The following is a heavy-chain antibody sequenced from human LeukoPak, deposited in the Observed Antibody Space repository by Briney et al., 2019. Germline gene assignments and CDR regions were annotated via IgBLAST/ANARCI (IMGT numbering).Heavy chain of an antibody. J-gene: IGHJ4*02. CDR1: GYTFTSNA. CDR2: ISYDGSNN. CDR3: ARDHGQWELGD. Sequence: PGGSLRLSCAASGYTFTSNAMHWVRQAPGKGLEWVAVISYDGSNNDYADAVKGRFTISRDDSKNTLYLQMNSLRAEDTAMEYCARDHGQWELGDWGQGTLVSVSS. V-gene: IGHV3-30*04. D-gene: IGHD1-26*01.